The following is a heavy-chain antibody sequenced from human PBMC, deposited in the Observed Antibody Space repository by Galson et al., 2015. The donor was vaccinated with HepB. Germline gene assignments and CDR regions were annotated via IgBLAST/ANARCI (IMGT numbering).Heavy chain of an antibody. V-gene: IGHV3-21*01. CDR1: GFTFSSYS. Sequence: SLRLSCAASGFTFSSYSMNWVRQAPGKGLEWVSSISSSSSYIYYADSVKGRFTISRDNAKNSLYLQINSLRAEDTAVYYCASRRPLHYWGQGTLVTVSS. D-gene: IGHD2-21*02. CDR2: ISSSSSYI. CDR3: ASRRPLHY. J-gene: IGHJ4*02.